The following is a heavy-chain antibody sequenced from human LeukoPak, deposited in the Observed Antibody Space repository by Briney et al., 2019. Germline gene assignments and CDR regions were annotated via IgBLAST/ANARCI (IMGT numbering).Heavy chain of an antibody. D-gene: IGHD1-26*01. Sequence: ASVKVSCKASGYTFIGYYMHWVRQAPGQGLEWMGIINPSGSKTYYAQKFQGRVTMTRDMSTSTVYMELSSLRSEDTAVYYCARDRSDAGEPDNWFDPWGQGTLVTVSS. CDR1: GYTFIGYY. CDR3: ARDRSDAGEPDNWFDP. J-gene: IGHJ5*02. V-gene: IGHV1-46*01. CDR2: INPSGSKT.